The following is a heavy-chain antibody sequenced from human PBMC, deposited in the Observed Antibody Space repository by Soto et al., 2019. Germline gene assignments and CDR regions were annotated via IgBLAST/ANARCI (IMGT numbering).Heavy chain of an antibody. D-gene: IGHD3-9*01. J-gene: IGHJ4*02. V-gene: IGHV4-30-4*01. CDR1: GGSISSGDYY. Sequence: PSETLSLTCTVSGGSISSGDYYWSWIRQPPWKGLEWIGYIYYSGSTYYNPSLKSRVTISVDTSKNQFSLKLSSVTAADTAVYYCARGYLTGYYKSRSHFDYWGQGXLVTVSS. CDR2: IYYSGST. CDR3: ARGYLTGYYKSRSHFDY.